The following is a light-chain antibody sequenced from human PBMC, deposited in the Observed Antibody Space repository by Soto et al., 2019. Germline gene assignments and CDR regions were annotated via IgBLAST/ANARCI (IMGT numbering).Light chain of an antibody. V-gene: IGKV3-15*01. CDR3: QQDKEWASIT. CDR2: AAS. Sequence: EIVMTQSPGSLSASLGESATLSCRASQSISKNVLWYQQKPGQAPRLLIYAASTRATGIPARFSGSGSGTEFTLTISSLQSEDFAVYYWQQDKEWASITFGQGTRLEIK. CDR1: QSISKN. J-gene: IGKJ5*01.